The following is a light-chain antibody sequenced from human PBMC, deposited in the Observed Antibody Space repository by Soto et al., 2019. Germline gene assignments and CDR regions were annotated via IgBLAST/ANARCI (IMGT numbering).Light chain of an antibody. J-gene: IGKJ2*01. V-gene: IGKV3-20*01. CDR2: DAS. CDR3: HQYGRSPPP. CDR1: QSVTGNY. Sequence: VVLKQSPGTLSLSPGERATLSCRASQSVTGNYLAWYQQKHGQAPTLLIHDASRRASAVPDSFNGSGSGSDFTLTITRLEPEDFAVNFCHQYGRSPPPFGQGTKLESK.